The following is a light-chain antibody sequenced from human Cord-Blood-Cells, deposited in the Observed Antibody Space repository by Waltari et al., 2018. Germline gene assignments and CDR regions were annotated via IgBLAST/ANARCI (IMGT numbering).Light chain of an antibody. CDR3: HQSSSLPIT. Sequence: EIVLTPYPDSQSVTPKVQVTITSRASQSIGSSLHWYQQKPDQSPKHLIKYASQSFSGVPSMFSGSGSGTDFTLTINSLEAEDAATYYCHQSSSLPITFGQGTRLEIK. CDR1: QSIGSS. J-gene: IGKJ5*01. CDR2: YAS. V-gene: IGKV6-21*01.